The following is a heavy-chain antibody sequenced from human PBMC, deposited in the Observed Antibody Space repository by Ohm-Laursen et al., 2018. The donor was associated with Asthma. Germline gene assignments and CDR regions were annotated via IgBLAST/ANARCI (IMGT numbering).Heavy chain of an antibody. CDR1: GGSFSTNNYY. CDR3: AKMSSGYDDAVDS. V-gene: IGHV4-39*01. D-gene: IGHD5-12*01. CDR2: IYYSGST. Sequence: TLSLTCPVSGGSFSTNNYYWSWVRQPPGKGLEWIGTIYYSGSTYHNPSLKSRVTISADTPKNQFSLKLGSVTAADTAVYFCAKMSSGYDDAVDSWGQGTLVTVSS. J-gene: IGHJ5*01.